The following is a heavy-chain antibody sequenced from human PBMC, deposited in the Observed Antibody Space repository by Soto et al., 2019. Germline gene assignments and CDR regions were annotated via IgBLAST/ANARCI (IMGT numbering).Heavy chain of an antibody. CDR1: GFTFSSYG. Sequence: GGSLRLSCAASGFTFSSYGMHWVRQAPGKGLEWVAVISYDGSNKYYADSVKGRFTISRDNSKNTLYLQMNSLRAEDSAVYYCAKDGSGSYYYYYSGMDVWGQGTTVTVSS. J-gene: IGHJ6*02. V-gene: IGHV3-30*18. CDR2: ISYDGSNK. D-gene: IGHD3-10*01. CDR3: AKDGSGSYYYYYSGMDV.